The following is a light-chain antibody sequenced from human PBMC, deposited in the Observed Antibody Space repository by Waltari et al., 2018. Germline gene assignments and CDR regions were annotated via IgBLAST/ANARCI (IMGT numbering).Light chain of an antibody. CDR2: AAS. CDR3: QQSYRTPYT. Sequence: DIQMTQFPSSLSASVGDRVTISCRASQNINRYLNWYQQKPGKAPKLLICAASTLQSVVPSRFSGSGSGTDFTLTISSLQPEDSASYYCQQSYRTPYTFGQGTKVEV. CDR1: QNINRY. J-gene: IGKJ2*01. V-gene: IGKV1-39*01.